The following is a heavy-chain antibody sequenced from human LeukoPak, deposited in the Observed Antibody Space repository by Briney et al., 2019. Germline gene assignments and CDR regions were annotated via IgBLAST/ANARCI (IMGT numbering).Heavy chain of an antibody. V-gene: IGHV4-59*08. CDR3: ARKTYCSGGRCYGENWFDP. CDR1: GGSISGYH. Sequence: PSETLSLTCTVTGGSISGYHWNWIRQSPGKGLEWIANIYYTRIADYNPSLKSRVTTSVDTSKNEISLILSSVTAADTAVYYCARKTYCSGGRCYGENWFDPWGQGTLVTASS. CDR2: IYYTRIA. J-gene: IGHJ5*02. D-gene: IGHD2-15*01.